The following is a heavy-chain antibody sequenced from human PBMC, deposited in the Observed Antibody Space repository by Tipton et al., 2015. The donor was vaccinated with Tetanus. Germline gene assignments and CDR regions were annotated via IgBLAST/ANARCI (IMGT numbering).Heavy chain of an antibody. CDR3: AASVFRWFDP. CDR1: GGSFSDNF. J-gene: IGHJ5*02. D-gene: IGHD2-21*01. CDR2: INYTEST. V-gene: IGHV4-34*01. Sequence: TLSLTCAVRGGSFSDNFWSWIRQSPGKGREWIGEINYTESTTYNPSLESRVTMSVDTAKKEVSLWLNSVTAADTAVYYCAASVFRWFDPWGQGTLVTVSS.